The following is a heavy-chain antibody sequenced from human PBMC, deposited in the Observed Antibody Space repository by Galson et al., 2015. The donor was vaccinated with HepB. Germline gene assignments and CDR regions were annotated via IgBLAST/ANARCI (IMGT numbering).Heavy chain of an antibody. J-gene: IGHJ4*02. V-gene: IGHV3-30*02. CDR1: GFTFSSCG. D-gene: IGHD3-22*01. CDR3: AKDQGTTYYYDSSGYN. CDR2: ILYDGGTK. Sequence: SLRLSCATSGFTFSSCGMHWVRQAPGKGLEWVAFILYDGGTKYYSDSVKGRFTISRDNSKNTLYLQMNSLRAEDTALYYCAKDQGTTYYYDSSGYNWGQGTLVTVSS.